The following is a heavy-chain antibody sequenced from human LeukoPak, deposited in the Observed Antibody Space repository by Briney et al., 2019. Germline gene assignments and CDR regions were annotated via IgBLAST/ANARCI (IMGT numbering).Heavy chain of an antibody. V-gene: IGHV1-24*01. CDR2: FDPEDGET. J-gene: IGHJ4*02. CDR1: GYTLTELS. CDR3: ARDSPRFGDPRDY. D-gene: IGHD3-10*01. Sequence: ASVKVSCKVSGYTLTELSMHWVRQAPGKGLEWMGGFDPEDGETIYAQKFQGRVTMTTDTSTSTAYMELRSLRSDDTAVYYCARDSPRFGDPRDYWGQGTLVTVSS.